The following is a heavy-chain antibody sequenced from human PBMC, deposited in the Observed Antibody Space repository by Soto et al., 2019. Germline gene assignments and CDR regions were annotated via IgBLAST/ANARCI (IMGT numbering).Heavy chain of an antibody. V-gene: IGHV4-34*01. D-gene: IGHD4-17*01. CDR3: ASQRPTVTTFDY. Sequence: QVQLRQWGAGLVKPSETLSLTCAVYGGSFNGYYWNWIRQPPGKGLEWIGEINHSGSTNYNPSLKSRVSISVDTSKNQFPLRLSSVTAADTAVYYCASQRPTVTTFDYWGQGTLVTVSS. J-gene: IGHJ4*02. CDR1: GGSFNGYY. CDR2: INHSGST.